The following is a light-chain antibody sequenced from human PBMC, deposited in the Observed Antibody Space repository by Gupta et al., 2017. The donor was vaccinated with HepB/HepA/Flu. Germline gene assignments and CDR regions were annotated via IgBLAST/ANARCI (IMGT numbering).Light chain of an antibody. CDR2: AAS. J-gene: IGKJ4*01. CDR1: QGISTY. V-gene: IGKV1-9*01. Sequence: DIQLTQSPSFLSASVGDRVSITCRASQGISTYLAWYQQKPGKAPNLLIYAASTLQSGPPSRFSGSGSGTEVTLTISSLQPEDFATYCCQQVNRSGFGGGTKVEIK. CDR3: QQVNRSG.